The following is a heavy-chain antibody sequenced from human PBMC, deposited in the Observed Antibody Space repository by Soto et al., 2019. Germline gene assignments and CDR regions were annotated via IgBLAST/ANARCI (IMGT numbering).Heavy chain of an antibody. D-gene: IGHD5-12*01. V-gene: IGHV3-74*01. Sequence: GGALRLSCSASGVSLSDFWMHWIRQAPGKGLVWVARISDDAITRSYADFVEGRFTISRDNAKNMVYLQLNSLTTDDTAFYYCAREVPISAVNYIDHWGQGALVTVSS. CDR2: ISDDAITR. J-gene: IGHJ4*02. CDR3: AREVPISAVNYIDH. CDR1: GVSLSDFW.